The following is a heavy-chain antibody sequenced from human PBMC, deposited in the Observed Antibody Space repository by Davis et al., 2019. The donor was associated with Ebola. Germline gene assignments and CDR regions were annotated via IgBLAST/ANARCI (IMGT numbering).Heavy chain of an antibody. CDR2: INPSGGST. J-gene: IGHJ4*02. CDR3: ARDFGLAAAGTAFDY. CDR1: GYTFTSYY. D-gene: IGHD6-13*01. V-gene: IGHV1-46*01. Sequence: AASVKVSCKASGYTFTSYYMHWVRQAPGQGLEWMGIINPSGGSTSYAQKFQGRVTMTRNTSINTAYMELSSLRAEDTAVYYCARDFGLAAAGTAFDYWGQGTLVTVSP.